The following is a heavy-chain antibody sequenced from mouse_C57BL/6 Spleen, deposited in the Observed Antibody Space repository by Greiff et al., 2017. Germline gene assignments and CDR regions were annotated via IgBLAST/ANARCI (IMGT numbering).Heavy chain of an antibody. Sequence: QVQLQQSGAELVRPGASVTLSCKASGYTFTDYEMHWVKQTPVHGLEWIGAIDPETGGTAYNQKFKGKAILTADKSSSTAYMELRSLTSEDSAVYYCTTMVTTGGFDYWGQGTTLTVSS. J-gene: IGHJ2*01. V-gene: IGHV1-15*01. CDR1: GYTFTDYE. CDR2: IDPETGGT. D-gene: IGHD2-2*01. CDR3: TTMVTTGGFDY.